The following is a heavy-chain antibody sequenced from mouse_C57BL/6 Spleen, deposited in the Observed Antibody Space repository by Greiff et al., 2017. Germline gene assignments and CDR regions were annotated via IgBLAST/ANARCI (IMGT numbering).Heavy chain of an antibody. CDR3: ARDFYYGIPYYFDY. CDR2: IYPRSGNT. J-gene: IGHJ2*01. D-gene: IGHD1-1*01. CDR1: GYTFTSYG. Sequence: VQLQQSGAELARPGASVKLSCKASGYTFTSYGISWVKQRTGQGLEWIGEIYPRSGNTYYNEKFKGKATLTADKSSSTAYMELRSLTSEDSAVYFCARDFYYGIPYYFDYWGQGTTLTVSS. V-gene: IGHV1-81*01.